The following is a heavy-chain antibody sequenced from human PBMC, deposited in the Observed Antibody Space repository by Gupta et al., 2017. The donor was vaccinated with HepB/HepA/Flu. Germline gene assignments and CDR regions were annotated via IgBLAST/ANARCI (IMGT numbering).Heavy chain of an antibody. CDR3: ATVAAGSGQFFQH. CDR1: GFTFSGND. V-gene: IGHV3-13*04. Sequence: SGFTFSGNDMHWVRRLTGKGLEWVSGVGVGGGKHYQGSVEGRFTISRENAKNSLYLQMKSLSPEDTGVYYCATVAAGSGQFFQHLGQGALVTVSS. J-gene: IGHJ1*01. CDR2: VGVGGGK. D-gene: IGHD6-13*01.